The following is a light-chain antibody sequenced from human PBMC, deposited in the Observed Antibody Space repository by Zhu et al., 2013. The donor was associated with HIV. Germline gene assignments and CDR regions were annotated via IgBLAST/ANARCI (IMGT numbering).Light chain of an antibody. V-gene: IGKV4-1*01. CDR3: QQHYNRPFT. J-gene: IGKJ3*01. CDR2: WAS. CDR1: QSVLHNSNNKNY. Sequence: DIVMTQSPDSLAVFPGERATINCKSSQSVLHNSNNKNYLAWYQVKPGQPPKLLIYWASTRESGVPDRFSGSGSGTDFTLTISSLQAEDVAVYYCQQHYNRPFTFGPGTKVDIK.